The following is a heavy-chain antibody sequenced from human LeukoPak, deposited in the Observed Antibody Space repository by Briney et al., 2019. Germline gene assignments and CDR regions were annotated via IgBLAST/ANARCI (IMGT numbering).Heavy chain of an antibody. D-gene: IGHD3-22*01. CDR3: ARSSYYDSSGFDY. Sequence: GASVKVSCKASGGTFSSYTISWVRQAPGQGLEWMGGIIPNFGTPNYAQKFQGRVTITADKSTSTAYMELSSLRSEDTAVYYCARSSYYDSSGFDYWGQGTLVTVSS. V-gene: IGHV1-69*06. CDR1: GGTFSSYT. J-gene: IGHJ4*02. CDR2: IIPNFGTP.